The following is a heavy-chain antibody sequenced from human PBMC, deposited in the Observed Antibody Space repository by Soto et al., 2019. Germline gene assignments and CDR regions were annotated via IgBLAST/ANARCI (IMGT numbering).Heavy chain of an antibody. Sequence: ASVKVSCKASGYTFTSYGISWVRQAPGQGLEWVGWISAYNGNTNYAQKLQGRVTMTTDTSTSTAYMELRSLRSDDTAVYYCARDNFIKIFGVANWFDPWGQGTLVTSPQ. CDR3: ARDNFIKIFGVANWFDP. CDR1: GYTFTSYG. D-gene: IGHD3-3*01. CDR2: ISAYNGNT. V-gene: IGHV1-18*01. J-gene: IGHJ5*02.